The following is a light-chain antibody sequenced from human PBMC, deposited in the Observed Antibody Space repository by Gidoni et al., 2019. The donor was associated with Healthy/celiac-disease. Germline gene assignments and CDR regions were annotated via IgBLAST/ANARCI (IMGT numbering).Light chain of an antibody. CDR2: AAS. CDR3: QQSYSTPGT. CDR1: QSISSY. Sequence: DIQMTQPPSSLSASVGDRVTITCRASQSISSYLNWYQQKPGKAPKLLIYAASSLQSGVPSRFSGSGSGTDFTLTISSLQPEDFATYYCQQSYSTPGTFXQXTKVEIK. V-gene: IGKV1-39*01. J-gene: IGKJ1*01.